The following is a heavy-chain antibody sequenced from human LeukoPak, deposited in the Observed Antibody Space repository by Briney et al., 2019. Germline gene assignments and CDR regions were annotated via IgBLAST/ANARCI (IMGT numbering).Heavy chain of an antibody. Sequence: GASVTVSCTASGYTFTGYYMHWVRQAPGQGLEWMGWINPNSGGTNYAQKFQGRVTMTRDTSISTAYMELSRLRSDDTAVYYCARDQSRYSLYYYYGMDVWGQGTTVTVSS. CDR3: ARDQSRYSLYYYYGMDV. J-gene: IGHJ6*02. V-gene: IGHV1-2*02. CDR1: GYTFTGYY. D-gene: IGHD1-26*01. CDR2: INPNSGGT.